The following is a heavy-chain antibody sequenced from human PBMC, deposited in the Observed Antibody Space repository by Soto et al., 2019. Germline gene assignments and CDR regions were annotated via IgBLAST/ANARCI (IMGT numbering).Heavy chain of an antibody. V-gene: IGHV4-31*03. D-gene: IGHD2-15*01. CDR3: ARGNCSGGSFYPPRKGKSMTTVTNGAFDI. CDR2: IYYSGST. CDR1: GGSISSGGYY. Sequence: KSSETLSLTCTVSGGSISSGGYYWSWIRQHPGKGLEWIGYIYYSGSTYYNPSLKSRVTISVDTSKNQFSLKLSSVTAADTAVYYCARGNCSGGSFYPPRKGKSMTTVTNGAFDIWGQGTMVTVSS. J-gene: IGHJ3*02.